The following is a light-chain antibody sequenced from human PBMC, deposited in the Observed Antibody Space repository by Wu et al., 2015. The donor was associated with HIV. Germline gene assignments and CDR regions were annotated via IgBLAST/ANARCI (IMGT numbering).Light chain of an antibody. Sequence: AIRLTQSPSSLSASTGDNVTITCRASQNINDYLAWYKQRPGQGPQLLISAASTLETGVPFRFSGSGSGTQFTLTISCLQSEDFAIYYCQQFYNYPRTFGPGTKVEIK. V-gene: IGKV1-8*01. CDR3: QQFYNYPRT. CDR1: QNINDY. J-gene: IGKJ3*01. CDR2: AAS.